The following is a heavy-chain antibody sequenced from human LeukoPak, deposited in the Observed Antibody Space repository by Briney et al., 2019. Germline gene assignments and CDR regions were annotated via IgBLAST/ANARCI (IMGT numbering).Heavy chain of an antibody. CDR1: GFTFSTFA. J-gene: IGHJ4*02. D-gene: IGHD2-8*02. V-gene: IGHV3-23*01. CDR3: ATYRRVLLPFEC. Sequence: GGSLRLSCAASGFTFSTFAMIWVRQSPGKGLEWVSSIFPSGGEIHYADSVRGRFTISRDNSKSTLSLQMNSLRAEDTAIYYCATYRRVLLPFECWGQGTLVTVSS. CDR2: IFPSGGEI.